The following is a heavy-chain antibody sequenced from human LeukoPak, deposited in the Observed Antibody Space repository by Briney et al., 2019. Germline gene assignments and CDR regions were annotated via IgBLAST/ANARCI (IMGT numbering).Heavy chain of an antibody. CDR3: ARRGRWLRSYDY. Sequence: SETLSLTCAVYGGSFSGYYWSWIRQPPGKGLEWIGEINHSGSTNYNPSLKSRVTISVDTSKNQFSLKLSSVTAADTAVYYCARRGRWLRSYDYWGQGTLVTVSS. J-gene: IGHJ4*02. D-gene: IGHD5-12*01. V-gene: IGHV4-34*01. CDR2: INHSGST. CDR1: GGSFSGYY.